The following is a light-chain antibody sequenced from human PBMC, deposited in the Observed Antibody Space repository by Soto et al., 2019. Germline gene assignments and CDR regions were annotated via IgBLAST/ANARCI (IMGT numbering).Light chain of an antibody. CDR3: SSYTSISAWV. CDR1: SSDVGGYNY. V-gene: IGLV2-14*01. CDR2: EVS. Sequence: QSALTQPASVSGSPGQSITISCTRTSSDVGGYNYVSWYQQHPGKAPKLMIYEVSNRPSGFSKRFSGYKSGKTASLTISGLQAEDEADYYCSSYTSISAWVFGGGTKLTVL. J-gene: IGLJ3*02.